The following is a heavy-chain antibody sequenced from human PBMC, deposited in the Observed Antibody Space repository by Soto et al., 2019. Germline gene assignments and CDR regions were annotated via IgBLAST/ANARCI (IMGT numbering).Heavy chain of an antibody. J-gene: IGHJ6*02. D-gene: IGHD3-10*01. CDR2: IFPRHSYT. Sequence: GESLKISCKASGYSFTTYWIDWVRQMPGEGLEWMGIIFPRHSYTTYSLSFQGQLPISADQSTAYLQWTSLKASVIATYHCARRGEYYFDRCYYAMDVWGQGTTVTVSS. V-gene: IGHV5-51*01. CDR1: GYSFTTYW. CDR3: ARRGEYYFDRCYYAMDV.